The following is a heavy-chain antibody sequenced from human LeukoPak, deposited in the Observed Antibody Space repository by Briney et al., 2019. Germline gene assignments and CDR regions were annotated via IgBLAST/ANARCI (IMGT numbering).Heavy chain of an antibody. CDR3: ARDSTDSSWLNAFDL. J-gene: IGHJ3*01. V-gene: IGHV1-18*01. CDR2: MNPNSGNT. Sequence: GASVKVSCKASGYTFTSYDINWVRQAPGQGLEWMGWMNPNSGNTNYAQKLQGRVTMTTDTSTSTAYMELRSLRSDDTAVYYCARDSTDSSWLNAFDLWGQGTMVTVSS. CDR1: GYTFTSYD. D-gene: IGHD6-13*01.